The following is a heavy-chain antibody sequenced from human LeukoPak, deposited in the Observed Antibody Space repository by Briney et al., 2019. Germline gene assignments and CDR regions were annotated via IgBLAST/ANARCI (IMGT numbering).Heavy chain of an antibody. D-gene: IGHD6-13*01. V-gene: IGHV3-21*04. CDR2: ISSRGSYI. CDR3: ARAVAAAGSY. J-gene: IGHJ4*02. Sequence: GGSLRLSCAASGFTFSNYNINWVRQAPGKGLEWVSCISSRGSYIYYADSVKGRFTISRDNAKNSLYLQMNSLRAEDTAVYYCARAVAAAGSYWGQGTLVTVSS. CDR1: GFTFSNYN.